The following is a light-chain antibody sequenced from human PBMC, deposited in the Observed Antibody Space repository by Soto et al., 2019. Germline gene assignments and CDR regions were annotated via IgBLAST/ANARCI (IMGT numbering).Light chain of an antibody. V-gene: IGKV1-33*01. J-gene: IGKJ4*01. CDR1: QDISNF. Sequence: DILMTHSPSSLSASVLDIVTITCHASQDISNFLNWYRQKPGEAPNLLIYDASTLEAGVPFRFTGSGSGSYFSFTISSLQPEDVATYYCQKYKSLPLTFGGGTKVDIK. CDR3: QKYKSLPLT. CDR2: DAS.